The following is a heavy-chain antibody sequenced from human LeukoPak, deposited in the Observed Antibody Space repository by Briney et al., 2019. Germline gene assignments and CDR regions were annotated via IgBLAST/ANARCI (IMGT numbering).Heavy chain of an antibody. V-gene: IGHV3-7*01. J-gene: IGHJ4*02. CDR2: IKRDGSEK. D-gene: IGHD1-26*01. Sequence: GGSLRLSCAASGFTLNSYWMSWVRQAPGKGLEWVANIKRDGSEKYYVDSVKGRFTISRDNAKNSLYLQMNSLRVEDTAVYYCVRDDGATKPCWGQGTLVTVSS. CDR3: VRDDGATKPC. CDR1: GFTLNSYW.